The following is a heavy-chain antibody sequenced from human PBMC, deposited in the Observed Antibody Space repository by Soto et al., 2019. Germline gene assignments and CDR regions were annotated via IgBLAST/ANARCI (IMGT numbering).Heavy chain of an antibody. CDR3: ARARGYSYGLRGGFDY. CDR1: GFTFSSYA. CDR2: ISYDGSNK. J-gene: IGHJ4*02. V-gene: IGHV3-30-3*01. Sequence: QVQLVESGGGVVQPGRSLRLSCAASGFTFSSYAMHWVRQAPGKGLEWVAVISYDGSNKYYADSVKGRFTISRDNSKNTLYLQMNSLRAEDTAVYYCARARGYSYGLRGGFDYWGQGTLVTVSS. D-gene: IGHD5-18*01.